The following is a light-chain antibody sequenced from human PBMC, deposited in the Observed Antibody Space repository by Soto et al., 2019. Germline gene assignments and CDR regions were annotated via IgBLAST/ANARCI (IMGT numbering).Light chain of an antibody. V-gene: IGKV1-33*01. J-gene: IGKJ1*01. CDR2: DAS. CDR1: QDISDY. CDR3: QQYYNLPRT. Sequence: DIQMTQSPSSLSASVGDRVTITCQASQDISDYLNWYQQKPGKAPKLLIYDASNLETGVPSRFSGSGSGTNFTFTISSLQPEDITTYYCQQYYNLPRTFGQGTKVKIK.